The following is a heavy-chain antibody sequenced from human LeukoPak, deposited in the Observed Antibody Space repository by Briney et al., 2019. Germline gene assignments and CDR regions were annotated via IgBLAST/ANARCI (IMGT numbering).Heavy chain of an antibody. J-gene: IGHJ5*02. CDR3: ARGHLKLEP. CDR2: IKPDGSDK. V-gene: IGHV3-7*01. CDR1: GFSFSSYW. D-gene: IGHD3-3*01. Sequence: GGSLRLSCAASGFSFSSYWMTWVRQAPGKGLEWVANIKPDGSDKYHVDSVKGRFIISRGNAKNSLFLQMNSLRVEDTAVYYCARGHLKLEPWGQGTLVTVSS.